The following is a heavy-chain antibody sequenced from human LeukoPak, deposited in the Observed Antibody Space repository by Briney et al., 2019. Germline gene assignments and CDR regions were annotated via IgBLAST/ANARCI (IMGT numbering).Heavy chain of an antibody. V-gene: IGHV3-64*01. J-gene: IGHJ6*03. CDR2: ISGNGGST. CDR3: ARAGVIRYVAWLINYYMDV. Sequence: PGGSLRLSCAASGFTFTNHAMQWVRQAPGKGLEYVSAISGNGGSTYYANSVKGRFTISRDNSKNTVYLQMDSLRAEDMAVYYCARAGVIRYVAWLINYYMDVRGKGTTVTVSS. CDR1: GFTFTNHA. D-gene: IGHD3-9*01.